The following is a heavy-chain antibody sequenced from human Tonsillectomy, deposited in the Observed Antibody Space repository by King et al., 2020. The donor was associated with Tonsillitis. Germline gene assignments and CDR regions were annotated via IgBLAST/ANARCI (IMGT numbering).Heavy chain of an antibody. CDR1: GYTFTSYY. CDR2: INPSGST. J-gene: IGHJ6*02. CDR3: ARGWSYDILTGTQWYYGMDV. Sequence: FQLVQSGAEVKKPGASVKVSCKASGYTFTSYYMHWVRQAPGQGLEWMGIINPSGSTSYAQNFQGRVTINRDTSTSTVDMELSSLRSEDTAVYYCARGWSYDILTGTQWYYGMDVWGQGTTVTVSS. D-gene: IGHD3-9*01. V-gene: IGHV1-46*03.